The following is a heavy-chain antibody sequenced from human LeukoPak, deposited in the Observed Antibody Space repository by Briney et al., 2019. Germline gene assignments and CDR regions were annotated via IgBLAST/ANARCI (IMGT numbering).Heavy chain of an antibody. J-gene: IGHJ4*02. CDR2: ISWNSGSI. CDR1: GFTFDDYA. CDR3: AKGSYGDYVVGHFDY. V-gene: IGHV3-9*01. Sequence: GRSLRLSCAASGFTFDDYAMHWVRQAPGKGLEWVSGISWNSGSIGYADSVKGRFTISRDNAKNSLYLQMNSLRAEDTALYYCAKGSYGDYVVGHFDYWGQGTLVTVSS. D-gene: IGHD4-17*01.